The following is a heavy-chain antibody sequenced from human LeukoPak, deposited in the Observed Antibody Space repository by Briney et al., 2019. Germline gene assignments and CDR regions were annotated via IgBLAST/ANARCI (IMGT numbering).Heavy chain of an antibody. CDR1: GFTFYTYA. CDR3: AKTPGDCTGGTCYSFDY. Sequence: GGSLRVSCAASGFTFYTYAMTWVRQAPGKGLEWVSSISGSGDNTYYADSVKGRFTVSRDNSKNTLYLQMNSLRAVDTAVYYCAKTPGDCTGGTCYSFDYWGQGSLVTVSS. CDR2: ISGSGDNT. J-gene: IGHJ4*02. V-gene: IGHV3-23*01. D-gene: IGHD2-15*01.